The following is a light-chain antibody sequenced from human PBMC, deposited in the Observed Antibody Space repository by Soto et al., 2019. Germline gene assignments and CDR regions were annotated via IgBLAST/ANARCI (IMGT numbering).Light chain of an antibody. CDR1: RSIGTN. Sequence: EIQVTQSPTSLSASVGDRVTITCRASRSIGTNLNWYQQRPGKAPQLLIYAASSLQSGVPSRFSGSTSGTDFTLTINGLQPEDFATYYCQQSYSTPYTFGQGTKLEIK. V-gene: IGKV1-39*01. CDR2: AAS. CDR3: QQSYSTPYT. J-gene: IGKJ2*01.